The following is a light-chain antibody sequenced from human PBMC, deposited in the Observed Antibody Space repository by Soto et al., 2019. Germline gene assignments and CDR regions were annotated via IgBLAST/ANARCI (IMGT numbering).Light chain of an antibody. CDR1: QSVGTS. Sequence: EIVLTQSPATLSLSPGERDTLSCRASQSVGTSLGWYQQKPGPAPRLLIYDASNRATGIPARFSGSGSGTDFTLTISSPEPEDFAVYYCLQRINWPFTFGGGTKVEI. CDR3: LQRINWPFT. J-gene: IGKJ4*01. CDR2: DAS. V-gene: IGKV3-11*01.